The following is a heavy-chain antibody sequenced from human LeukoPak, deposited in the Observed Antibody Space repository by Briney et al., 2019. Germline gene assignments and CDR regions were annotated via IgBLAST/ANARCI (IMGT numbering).Heavy chain of an antibody. Sequence: GASVKVSCKASGYTFTSYGISWVRQAPGQGLEWMGWISAYNGNTNYAQNLQGRVTLTTDTSTSTAYMELRSLRSDDTAVYYCASVPPYYDILTGYYTLRGMDVWGKGTTVTVSS. J-gene: IGHJ6*04. V-gene: IGHV1-18*01. CDR1: GYTFTSYG. D-gene: IGHD3-9*01. CDR3: ASVPPYYDILTGYYTLRGMDV. CDR2: ISAYNGNT.